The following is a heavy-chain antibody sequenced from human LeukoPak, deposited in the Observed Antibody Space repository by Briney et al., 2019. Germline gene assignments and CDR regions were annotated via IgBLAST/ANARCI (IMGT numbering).Heavy chain of an antibody. CDR1: GGSFSGYY. J-gene: IGHJ4*02. V-gene: IGHV4-34*01. Sequence: PSETLSLTCAVYGGSFSGYYWSWIRQPPGKGLEWIGEINHSGSTNYNPSLKSRVTISVDTSKNQFSLKLSSVTAADTAVYYCARLYYYGSGSYYYHTIFDYWGQGTLVTVSS. CDR3: ARLYYYGSGSYYYHTIFDY. CDR2: INHSGST. D-gene: IGHD3-10*01.